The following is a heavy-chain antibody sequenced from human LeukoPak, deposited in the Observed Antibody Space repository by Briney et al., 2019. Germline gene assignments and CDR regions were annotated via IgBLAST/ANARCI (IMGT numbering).Heavy chain of an antibody. V-gene: IGHV4-61*02. Sequence: SQTLSLTCTVSGGSISSGSYYWSWIRQPAGKGLEWIGRIYTSGSTNYNPSLKSRVTTSVDTSKNQFSLKLSSVTAADTAVYYCAGNYYGSGSYYSEDRYWGQGTLVTVSS. CDR1: GGSISSGSYY. J-gene: IGHJ4*02. CDR2: IYTSGST. CDR3: AGNYYGSGSYYSEDRY. D-gene: IGHD3-10*01.